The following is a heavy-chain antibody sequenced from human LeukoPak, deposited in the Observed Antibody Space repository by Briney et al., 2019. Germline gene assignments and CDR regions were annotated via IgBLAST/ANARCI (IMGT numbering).Heavy chain of an antibody. J-gene: IGHJ6*03. CDR3: AKDGYRLYPYYYYMDV. Sequence: GGSLRLSCAASGFTFSSYGMSWVRQAPGKGLEWVSAISGSGGSTYYADSVKGRFTISRDNSKNTLYLQMNSLRAEDTAVYYCAKDGYRLYPYYYYMDVWGKGTTVTISS. CDR2: ISGSGGST. CDR1: GFTFSSYG. V-gene: IGHV3-23*01. D-gene: IGHD1-1*01.